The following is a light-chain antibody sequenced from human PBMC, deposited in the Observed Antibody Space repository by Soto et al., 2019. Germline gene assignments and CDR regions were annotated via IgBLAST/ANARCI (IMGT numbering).Light chain of an antibody. CDR1: QSVSST. CDR2: GAS. V-gene: IGKV3-15*01. CDR3: QQYNDWPLT. Sequence: EIVMTQSPATLSVSPGERATLSCRASQSVSSTFAWYQQKPGQAPRLLIYGASTRATGIPARFSGSGSGTDFTLTISSLQSEDFALYYCQQYNDWPLTFGGGTKVEIK. J-gene: IGKJ4*01.